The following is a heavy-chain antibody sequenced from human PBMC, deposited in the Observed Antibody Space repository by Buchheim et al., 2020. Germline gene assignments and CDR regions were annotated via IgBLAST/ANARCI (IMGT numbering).Heavy chain of an antibody. Sequence: EVQLLESGGGLVQPGGSLRLSCAASGFTFSSYAMSWVRQAPGKGLEWVSAISGSGGSTYYADSVKGRFTISRDHSKNPLYLQMNSLRAEDTAVYYCAKDTPPEKYCSGGSCYSISYYYYGMDVWGQGTT. J-gene: IGHJ6*02. CDR3: AKDTPPEKYCSGGSCYSISYYYYGMDV. CDR1: GFTFSSYA. CDR2: ISGSGGST. V-gene: IGHV3-23*01. D-gene: IGHD2-15*01.